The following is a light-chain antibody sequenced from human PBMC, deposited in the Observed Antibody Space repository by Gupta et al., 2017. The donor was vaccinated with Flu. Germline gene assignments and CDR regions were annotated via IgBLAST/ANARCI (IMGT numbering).Light chain of an antibody. Sequence: PSSLPESLGDTVTMVCRASEAIADSLAWYQQRPGKAPRLLIYAASSLQSGVSFRFSGSGYGTDLTLTISNMKPDDFAIYYCQKYASDPLTLGQGTRVDI. CDR1: EAIADS. CDR2: AAS. J-gene: IGKJ1*01. V-gene: IGKV1-27*01. CDR3: QKYASDPLT.